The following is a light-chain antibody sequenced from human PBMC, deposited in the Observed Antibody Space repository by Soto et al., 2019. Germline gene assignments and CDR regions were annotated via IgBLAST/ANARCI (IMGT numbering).Light chain of an antibody. CDR2: SVS. CDR1: GSDIGTYDH. Sequence: QSVLTQPASVSGSPGQSITISCSGTGSDIGTYDHVAWFQQFPGKTPKLMIYSVSNRPSGVSYRFSGSKSGNTASLTISGLQAEDEADYYCISYTVSRSYVFGAGTKVTV. V-gene: IGLV2-14*01. J-gene: IGLJ1*01. CDR3: ISYTVSRSYV.